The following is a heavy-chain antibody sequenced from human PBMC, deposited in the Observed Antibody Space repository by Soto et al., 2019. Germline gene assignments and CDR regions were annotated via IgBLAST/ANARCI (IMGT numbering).Heavy chain of an antibody. V-gene: IGHV4-30-2*01. Sequence: SETLSLTCAVSGGSISSGGYSWSWIRQPPGKGLEWIGYIYHSGSTYYNPSLKSRVTISVDRSKNQFSLKLSSVTAADTAVYYGARANNGQHPCDYWGQGTLVTVSS. D-gene: IGHD1-1*01. J-gene: IGHJ4*02. CDR2: IYHSGST. CDR3: ARANNGQHPCDY. CDR1: GGSISSGGYS.